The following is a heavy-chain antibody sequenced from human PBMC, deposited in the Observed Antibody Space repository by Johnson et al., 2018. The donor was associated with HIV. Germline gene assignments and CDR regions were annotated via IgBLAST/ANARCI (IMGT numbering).Heavy chain of an antibody. D-gene: IGHD6-13*01. V-gene: IGHV3-73*02. J-gene: IGHJ3*02. CDR1: GFTFSGSA. CDR2: IRSKANSYAT. Sequence: VQLVESGGGLVQPGGSLKLSCAASGFTFSGSAMHWVRQASGKGLEWVGRIRSKANSYATAYAASVKGRFTISRDDSKNTAYLQMNSLKTEDTAVYYCAKGIAAAGTGAFDIWGQGTMVTVSS. CDR3: AKGIAAAGTGAFDI.